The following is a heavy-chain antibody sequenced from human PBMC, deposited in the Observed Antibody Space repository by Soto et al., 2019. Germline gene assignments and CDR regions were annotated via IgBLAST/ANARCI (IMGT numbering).Heavy chain of an antibody. CDR1: GGTFSSYA. D-gene: IGHD3-3*01. CDR3: ARVGRGITILGVEDY. V-gene: IGHV1-69*01. CDR2: IIPIFGTA. J-gene: IGHJ4*02. Sequence: QVQLVQSGAEVTKPGSSVKVSCKASGGTFSSYAISWVRQAPGQGLEWMGGIIPIFGTANSAQKFQGRVKITADESTSTAYMERSSLRSEDTAVYYCARVGRGITILGVEDYWGQGSLVTVSS.